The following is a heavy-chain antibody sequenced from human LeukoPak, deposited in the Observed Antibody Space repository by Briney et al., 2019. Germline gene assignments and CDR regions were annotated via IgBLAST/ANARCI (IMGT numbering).Heavy chain of an antibody. CDR3: ASRPKNYCSSTSCYADTNPYYYYYMDV. V-gene: IGHV4-31*03. CDR2: IYYSGST. J-gene: IGHJ6*03. D-gene: IGHD2-2*01. CDR1: DGSISSGGYY. Sequence: SQTLSLTCTVSDGSISSGGYYWSWIRQHPGKGLEWIGYIYYSGSTYYNPSLKSRVTISVDTSKNQFSLKLSSVTAADTAVYYCASRPKNYCSSTSCYADTNPYYYYYMDVWGKGTTVTVSS.